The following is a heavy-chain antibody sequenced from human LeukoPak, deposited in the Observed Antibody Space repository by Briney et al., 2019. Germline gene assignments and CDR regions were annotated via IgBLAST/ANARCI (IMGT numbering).Heavy chain of an antibody. D-gene: IGHD6-13*01. CDR2: IIGSGSST. J-gene: IGHJ4*02. CDR1: GFTFSSYA. CDR3: AKDRAQQLVLDF. V-gene: IGHV3-23*01. Sequence: GGSLRLSCAASGFTFSSYAVSWVSQAPGKGLEWVSAIIGSGSSTYYADSVKGRFTISRENSKNTLFLQMNTLRAEDTAVYYCAKDRAQQLVLDFWGQGTLVTVSS.